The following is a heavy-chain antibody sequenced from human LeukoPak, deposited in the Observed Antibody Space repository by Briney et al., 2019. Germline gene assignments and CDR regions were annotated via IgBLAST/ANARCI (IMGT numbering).Heavy chain of an antibody. Sequence: GGSLRLSCAASGFTFSGYSMNWVRQAPGKGLEWVSSISSSNTYIWYADSVKGRFTISRNNAKNSLYLQMNSLRAEDTAVYYCARELYCGGDCYTFDYWGQGTLVTVSS. CDR2: ISSSNTYI. CDR3: ARELYCGGDCYTFDY. J-gene: IGHJ4*02. CDR1: GFTFSGYS. V-gene: IGHV3-21*01. D-gene: IGHD2-21*02.